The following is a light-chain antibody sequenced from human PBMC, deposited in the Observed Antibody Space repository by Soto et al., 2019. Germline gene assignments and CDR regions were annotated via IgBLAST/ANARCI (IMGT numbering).Light chain of an antibody. J-gene: IGLJ1*01. CDR2: EVT. CDR1: SSDVGAFTY. CDR3: SSYTTSNTLV. Sequence: QSALTQPASVSGSPGQSITISCTGTSSDVGAFTYVSWYQQHPGKAPKLIIYEVTNRPSGVSNRFSGSKSGNTASLTISGLQAEDEADYYCSSYTTSNTLVFGTGTKVTVL. V-gene: IGLV2-14*01.